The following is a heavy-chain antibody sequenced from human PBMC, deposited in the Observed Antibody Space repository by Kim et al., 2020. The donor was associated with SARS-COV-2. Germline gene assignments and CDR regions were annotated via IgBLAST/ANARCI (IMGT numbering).Heavy chain of an antibody. CDR3: TTDYRIAVAIAVSHDY. Sequence: GGSLRLSCAASGFTFSNAWMSWVRQAPGKGLEWVGRIKSKTDGGTTDYAAPVKGRFTISRDDSKNTLYLQMNSLKTEDTAVYYCTTDYRIAVAIAVSHDYWGQGTLVTVSS. CDR1: GFTFSNAW. CDR2: IKSKTDGGTT. D-gene: IGHD6-19*01. J-gene: IGHJ4*02. V-gene: IGHV3-15*01.